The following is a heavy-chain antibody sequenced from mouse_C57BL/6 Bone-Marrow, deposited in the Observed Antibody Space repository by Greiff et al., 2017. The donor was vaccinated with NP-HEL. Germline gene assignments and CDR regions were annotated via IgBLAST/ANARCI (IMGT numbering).Heavy chain of an antibody. CDR2: IYPGDGDT. Sequence: QVQLQQSGPELVKPGASVKISCKASGYAFSSSWMNWVKQRPGKGLEWIGRIYPGDGDTNYNGKFKGKATLTADKSSSTAYMQLSSLTSEDSAVYFCARSGHYGSGFCYWYFDVWGTGTTVTVSS. J-gene: IGHJ1*03. D-gene: IGHD1-1*01. V-gene: IGHV1-82*01. CDR3: ARSGHYGSGFCYWYFDV. CDR1: GYAFSSSW.